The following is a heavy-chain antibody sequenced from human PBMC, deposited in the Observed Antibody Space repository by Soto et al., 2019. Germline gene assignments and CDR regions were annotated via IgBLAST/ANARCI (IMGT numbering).Heavy chain of an antibody. CDR3: AREGSYSAYNFAHGIQLWSFDF. V-gene: IGHV4-4*07. Sequence: KTSETLSLTCAVSGYFISSGYYWGWIRQPAGKGLEWIGRIFSSGSTSFNPSLESRVAMSVDTSKNHFSLNLSSVTAADMAVYYCAREGSYSAYNFAHGIQLWSFDFWGQGALVTVSS. CDR1: GYFISSGYY. J-gene: IGHJ4*02. CDR2: IFSSGST. D-gene: IGHD5-12*01.